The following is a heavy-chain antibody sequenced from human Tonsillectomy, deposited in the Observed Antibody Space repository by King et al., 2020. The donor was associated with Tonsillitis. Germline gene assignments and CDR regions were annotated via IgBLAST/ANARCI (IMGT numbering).Heavy chain of an antibody. J-gene: IGHJ3*02. CDR1: GFTFSSYT. CDR3: SRDTHKFSASWSYAFHI. D-gene: IGHD6-13*01. CDR2: ISDDVSAK. Sequence: VQLVESGGGVVQPGRSLRLSCAASGFTFSSYTMHWVRQAPGKGLEGVAVISDDVSAKFYTDSVKGRFTISRDNSKLTLDLQMNSLRAEDTAVYYCSRDTHKFSASWSYAFHIWGQGTMVTVSS. V-gene: IGHV3-30-3*01.